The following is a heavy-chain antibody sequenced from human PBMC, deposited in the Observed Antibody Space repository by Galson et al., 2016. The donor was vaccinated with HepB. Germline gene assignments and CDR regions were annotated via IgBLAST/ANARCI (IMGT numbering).Heavy chain of an antibody. CDR1: DGSINTYY. D-gene: IGHD2-21*02. Sequence: SETLSLTCTVSDGSINTYYWTWIRQSAGKGLEWIGRIRTSGNTHYSPSLESRVTMSLDTSKNQFSLKLRSVTAADTAVYFCARQAVTAHFDYWAQGTLVTVSS. J-gene: IGHJ4*02. CDR3: ARQAVTAHFDY. V-gene: IGHV4-4*07. CDR2: IRTSGNT.